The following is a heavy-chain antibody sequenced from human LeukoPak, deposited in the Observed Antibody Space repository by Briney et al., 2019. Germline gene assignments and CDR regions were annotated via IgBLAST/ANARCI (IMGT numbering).Heavy chain of an antibody. Sequence: GASVKVSCKASGYTFSIFDIHWVRQAPGQRLEWMGRINAGNGNTKYSQKFQGRVTTARDTSAGTAYMELSSLRSEDTAVYYCARRIFGVVTNWFDPWGQGTLVTVSS. D-gene: IGHD3-3*01. J-gene: IGHJ5*02. CDR2: INAGNGNT. CDR3: ARRIFGVVTNWFDP. V-gene: IGHV1-3*01. CDR1: GYTFSIFD.